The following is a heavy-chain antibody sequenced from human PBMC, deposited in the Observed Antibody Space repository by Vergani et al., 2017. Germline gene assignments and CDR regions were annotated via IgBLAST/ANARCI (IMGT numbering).Heavy chain of an antibody. CDR2: IYPGDSDT. Sequence: EVQLMQSGGEVKKPGESLKISCKDPGDSCTSHWIGWVRQMPGKGLEWMGIIYPGDSDTRYSPSFQGQVTISADKSISTAYLQWSSLKASDTAIYYCAKTHDFSSLYSSYNWFDPWGQGTQVTVSS. CDR1: GDSCTSHW. D-gene: IGHD3-3*01. J-gene: IGHJ5*02. CDR3: AKTHDFSSLYSSYNWFDP. V-gene: IGHV5-51*03.